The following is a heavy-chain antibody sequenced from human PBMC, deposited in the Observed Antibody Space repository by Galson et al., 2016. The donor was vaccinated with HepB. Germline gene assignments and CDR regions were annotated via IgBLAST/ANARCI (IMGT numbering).Heavy chain of an antibody. Sequence: SVKVSCKAFGGNFSSHGVSWVRQAPGQGLEWVGGSIPIFGITNYAQRFLGRVTITAGESTTTAYLEQSSLTSEDTAVYYCATMGNCSSSSCYLGYYHYFYMDVWGKGTTVTVSS. CDR2: SIPIFGIT. V-gene: IGHV1-69*13. D-gene: IGHD2-2*01. J-gene: IGHJ6*03. CDR1: GGNFSSHG. CDR3: ATMGNCSSSSCYLGYYHYFYMDV.